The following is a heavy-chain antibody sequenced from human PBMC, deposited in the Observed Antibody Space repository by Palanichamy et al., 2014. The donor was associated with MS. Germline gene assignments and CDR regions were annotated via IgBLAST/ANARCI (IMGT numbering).Heavy chain of an antibody. CDR1: GYRFTNYV. D-gene: IGHD6-13*01. Sequence: QVQLVQSGAEVKNPGDSVKVSCKASGYRFTNYVINWVRQAPGQGLEWMGWISGDNDDVKYAQKFQGRVTMTTDTSTTTAYMELRTLRSDDTAVYYCARLGIAAAGTYFDFWGQGTLVTVSS. V-gene: IGHV1-18*01. J-gene: IGHJ4*02. CDR3: ARLGIAAAGTYFDF. CDR2: ISGDNDDV.